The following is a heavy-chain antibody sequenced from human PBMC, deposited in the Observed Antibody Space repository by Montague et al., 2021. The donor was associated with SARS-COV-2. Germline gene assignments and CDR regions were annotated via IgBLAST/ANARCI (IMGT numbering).Heavy chain of an antibody. CDR2: IDWDDDK. V-gene: IGHV2-70*11. CDR3: ARKYGSGSPFDF. CDR1: GFSLSTSGMC. D-gene: IGHD3-10*01. Sequence: PALVKPTQTLTLTCTFSGFSLSTSGMCVSWIRQPPGKALEWLARIDWDDDKYYSTSLKTRITISKDTSKNQVVLTMTNMDPVDTATYYCARKYGSGSPFDFWGQGTLVTVSS. J-gene: IGHJ4*02.